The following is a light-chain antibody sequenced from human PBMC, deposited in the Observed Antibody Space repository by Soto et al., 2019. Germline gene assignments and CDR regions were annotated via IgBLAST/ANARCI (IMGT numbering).Light chain of an antibody. CDR3: MQALQTPT. CDR1: QTLLHSNGYNY. Sequence: DIVMTQSPLSLPVTPGEPASISCRSSQTLLHSNGYNYLDWYLQKPGQSPQLLIYLGSSRASGVPDRLSGSGSGTDFTLKISRVEAEDVGVYYCMQALQTPTFGGGTKVDIK. CDR2: LGS. V-gene: IGKV2-28*01. J-gene: IGKJ4*01.